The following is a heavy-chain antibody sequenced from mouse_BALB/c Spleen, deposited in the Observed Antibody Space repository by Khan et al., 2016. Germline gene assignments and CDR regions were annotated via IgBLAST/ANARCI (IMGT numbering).Heavy chain of an antibody. J-gene: IGHJ4*01. D-gene: IGHD2-14*01. CDR3: ASYYRYYYAMDY. CDR1: GYSITSDYA. Sequence: EVQLQESGPGLVKPSQSLSLTCTVTGYSITSDYAWNWIRQFPGNKLEWMGYISYSGSTSYNPSLKSRTSITRDTSKNQFFLQLNSVTTEDTATYYCASYYRYYYAMDYWGQGTSVTVSS. CDR2: ISYSGST. V-gene: IGHV3-2*02.